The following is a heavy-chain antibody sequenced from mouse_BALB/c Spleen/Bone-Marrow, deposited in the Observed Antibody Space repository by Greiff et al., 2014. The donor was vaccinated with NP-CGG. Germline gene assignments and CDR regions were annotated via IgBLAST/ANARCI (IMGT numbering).Heavy chain of an antibody. V-gene: IGHV1S56*01. CDR2: IYPGNVNT. CDR3: ARGGWLRDAMDY. J-gene: IGHJ4*01. CDR1: GYTFTSYY. Sequence: VQLQQSGPELVKPGASVRISCKASGYTFTSYYIHWVKQRPGQGLEWNGWIYPGNVNTKYNEKFKGKATLTADKSSSTAYMQLSSLTSEDSAVYFCARGGWLRDAMDYWGQGTSVTVSS. D-gene: IGHD2-2*01.